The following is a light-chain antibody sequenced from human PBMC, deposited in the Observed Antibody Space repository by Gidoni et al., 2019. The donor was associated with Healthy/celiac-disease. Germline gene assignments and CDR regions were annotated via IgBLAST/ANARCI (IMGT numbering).Light chain of an antibody. V-gene: IGKV3-11*01. CDR2: DAS. CDR1: QSVSSY. J-gene: IGKJ5*01. CDR3: HSGVT. Sequence: EIVLTQSPATLSLSPGERATLSCRASQSVSSYLAWYQQKPGQAPRLLIYDASNRATGIPARFSGSGSGTDCTLTISSLEPEDFAVYYCHSGVTFGQGTRLEIK.